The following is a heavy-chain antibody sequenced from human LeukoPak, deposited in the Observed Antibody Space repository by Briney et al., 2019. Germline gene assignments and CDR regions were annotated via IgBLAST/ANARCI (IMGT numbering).Heavy chain of an antibody. CDR2: IDSDGSTT. CDR1: GFTFHNHW. Sequence: GGSLRLSCAASGFTFHNHWMHWVRQVPGKGLAWVARIDSDGSTTNYADSVKGRFTIARDNAKNTLNLLMTSLRPDDTATYYCASGYYYGDSFDYWGQGALVTVSS. J-gene: IGHJ4*02. V-gene: IGHV3-74*01. D-gene: IGHD3-10*01. CDR3: ASGYYYGDSFDY.